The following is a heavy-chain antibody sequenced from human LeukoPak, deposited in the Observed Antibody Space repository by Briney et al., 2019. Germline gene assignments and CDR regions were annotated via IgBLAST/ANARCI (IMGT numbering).Heavy chain of an antibody. CDR1: GFTFSSYS. CDR3: QYTAMVKIYVDY. CDR2: ISSSSSTI. V-gene: IGHV3-48*01. Sequence: GGSLRLSCAASGFTFSSYSMNWVRQAPGKGLEWVSYISSSSSTIYHADSVKGRFTISRDNAKNSLYLQMNSLRAEDTAVYYCQYTAMVKIYVDYWGQGTLVTVSS. D-gene: IGHD5-18*01. J-gene: IGHJ4*02.